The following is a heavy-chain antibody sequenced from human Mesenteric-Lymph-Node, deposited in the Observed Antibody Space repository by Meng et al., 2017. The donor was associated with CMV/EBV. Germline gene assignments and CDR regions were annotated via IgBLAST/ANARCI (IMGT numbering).Heavy chain of an antibody. CDR3: ARALIVGGSWFDP. J-gene: IGHJ5*02. CDR2: IYHLGNT. Sequence: GSLRLSCTVSGYSISSGYYWGWIRQPPGKGLEWIGSIYHLGNTYYSPSLKSRITILLDMSKNQFSLKLSSLTAADTAVYYCARALIVGGSWFDPWGHGTLVTVSS. CDR1: GYSISSGYY. V-gene: IGHV4-38-2*02. D-gene: IGHD1-26*01.